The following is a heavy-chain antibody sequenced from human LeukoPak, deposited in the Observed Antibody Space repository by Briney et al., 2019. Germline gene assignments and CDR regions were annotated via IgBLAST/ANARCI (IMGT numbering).Heavy chain of an antibody. V-gene: IGHV3-30*03. CDR3: ARDPSLRTTLDY. J-gene: IGHJ4*02. Sequence: GGSLRPSCVVSTFTFSNYGMYWVRQAPGKGLEWVAIISYDGSNKYYADSVKGRFTISRDNSKNTLYLQMNSLRAEDTAVYYCARDPSLRTTLDYWGQGTLVTVSS. CDR1: TFTFSNYG. D-gene: IGHD1-1*01. CDR2: ISYDGSNK.